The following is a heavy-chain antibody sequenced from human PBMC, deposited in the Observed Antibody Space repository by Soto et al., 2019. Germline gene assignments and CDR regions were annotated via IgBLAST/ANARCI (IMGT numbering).Heavy chain of an antibody. CDR3: ARARDMDV. CDR1: GYSFTTYN. J-gene: IGHJ6*02. Sequence: QVQLVQSGTEVKKPGASVKVSCKASGYSFTTYNLHWERQAPGQGFEWMGIINPSVDSSTYAQNFQDRVTITRDTSTTTVYMELSSLRSEDTAVYYCARARDMDVWGQGTTVTVSS. CDR2: INPSVDSS. V-gene: IGHV1-46*01.